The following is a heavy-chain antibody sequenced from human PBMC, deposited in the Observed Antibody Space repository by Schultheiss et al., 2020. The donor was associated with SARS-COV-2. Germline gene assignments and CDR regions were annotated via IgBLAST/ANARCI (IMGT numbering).Heavy chain of an antibody. CDR3: VKEGEEMGTS. CDR1: GFTFRNYW. D-gene: IGHD1-1*01. J-gene: IGHJ4*02. V-gene: IGHV3-7*03. CDR2: IKQDGSVE. Sequence: GSLRLSCAASGFTFRNYWMSWVRQAPGKGLEWVANIKQDGSVEHYVDSVRGRFIISRDNAKNSLDLQMNSLRVDDTAVYYCVKEGEEMGTSWGQGTLVTVSS.